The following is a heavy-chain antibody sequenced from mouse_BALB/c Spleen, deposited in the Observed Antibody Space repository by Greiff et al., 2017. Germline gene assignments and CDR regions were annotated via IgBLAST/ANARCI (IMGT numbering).Heavy chain of an antibody. J-gene: IGHJ3*01. D-gene: IGHD2-1*01. CDR3: ADGNSFAY. Sequence: EVQRVESGGGLVKPGGSLKLSCAASGFTFSSYAMSWVRQTPEKRLEWVATISSGGSYTYYPDSVKGRFTISRDNAKNTLYLQMSSLRSEDTAMYYCADGNSFAYWGQGTLVTVSA. CDR2: ISSGGSYT. CDR1: GFTFSSYA. V-gene: IGHV5-9-3*01.